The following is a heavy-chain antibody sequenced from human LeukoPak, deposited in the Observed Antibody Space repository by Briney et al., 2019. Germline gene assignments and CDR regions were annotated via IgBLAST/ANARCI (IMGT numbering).Heavy chain of an antibody. Sequence: ASVKVSCKASGYTFTSYYMHWVRQAPGQGLEWMGIINPSGGSTSYAQKFQGRVTMTRDTSISTAYMEMSRLRSDDTAVYYCAMGDYSNEDDYWAQGTLVTVSS. J-gene: IGHJ4*02. CDR3: AMGDYSNEDDY. CDR1: GYTFTSYY. V-gene: IGHV1-46*01. CDR2: INPSGGST. D-gene: IGHD4-11*01.